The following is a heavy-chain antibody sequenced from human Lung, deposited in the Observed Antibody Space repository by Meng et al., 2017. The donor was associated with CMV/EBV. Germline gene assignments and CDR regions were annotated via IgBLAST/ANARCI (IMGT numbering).Heavy chain of an antibody. CDR2: ICHSGST. CDR1: SISSGGCS. D-gene: IGHD3-9*01. V-gene: IGHV4-30-2*01. Sequence: SISSGGCSGSWIRQPPGKGLEWIGYICHSGSTYYNPSLKSRVTISVDRSKNQFSLKLSSVTAADTAVYYCARGSYYDILTGVYRGFDYWGQGTLVTVSS. CDR3: ARGSYYDILTGVYRGFDY. J-gene: IGHJ4*02.